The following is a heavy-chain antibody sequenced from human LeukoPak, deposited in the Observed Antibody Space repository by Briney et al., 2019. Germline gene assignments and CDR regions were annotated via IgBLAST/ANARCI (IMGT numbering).Heavy chain of an antibody. CDR1: GFTFSSYA. D-gene: IGHD2-21*02. CDR2: INPDGRDT. CDR3: TSWGDTTAEYFQR. Sequence: GGSLRLSCAASGFTFSSYAMNWVRQAPGKGLEWVAHINPDGRDTYYVDSVKGRFTISRDNAQNSMYLQINSLRVEDTAAYYCTSWGDTTAEYFQRWGQGTLVTVSS. V-gene: IGHV3-7*01. J-gene: IGHJ1*01.